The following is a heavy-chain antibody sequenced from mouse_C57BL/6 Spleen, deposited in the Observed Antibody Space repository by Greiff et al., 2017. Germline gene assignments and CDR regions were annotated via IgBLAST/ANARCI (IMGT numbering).Heavy chain of an antibody. CDR2: IYPGSGST. CDR1: GYTFTSYW. D-gene: IGHD1-1*01. V-gene: IGHV1-55*01. Sequence: VQLQQPGAELVKPGASVKMSCKASGYTFTSYWITWVKQRPGQGLAWIGDIYPGSGSTNYNEKFKSKATLTVDTSSSTAYMQLSSLTSEDSAVYYCARRGSSLFVWYFDVWGTGTTVTVSS. CDR3: ARRGSSLFVWYFDV. J-gene: IGHJ1*03.